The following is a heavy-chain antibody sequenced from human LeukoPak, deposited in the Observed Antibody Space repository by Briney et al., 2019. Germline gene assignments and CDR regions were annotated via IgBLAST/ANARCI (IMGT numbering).Heavy chain of an antibody. Sequence: ASVKVSCKASGYTFTSYGISWVRQAPGQGLEWMGRINPNSGDTNYAQNFQGRVTMTWDTSIATAYVELSRLTPDDTAIYYCARGGADYWGQGTLVTVSS. V-gene: IGHV1-2*06. CDR2: INPNSGDT. CDR3: ARGGADY. D-gene: IGHD4/OR15-4a*01. CDR1: GYTFTSYG. J-gene: IGHJ4*02.